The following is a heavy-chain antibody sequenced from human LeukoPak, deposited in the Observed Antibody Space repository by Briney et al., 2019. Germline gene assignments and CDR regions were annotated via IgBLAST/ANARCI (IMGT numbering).Heavy chain of an antibody. CDR2: ISYDGSDK. Sequence: PGRSLRLSRAASGFTFSTYAMHWVRQAPGKGLEWVALISYDGSDKYYADSAKGRFTISRDNSKNTLYLQMDSLRVEDTAVYYCVRDPSYGSSWYYYMDVWGKGTTVTVSS. CDR3: VRDPSYGSSWYYYMDV. J-gene: IGHJ6*03. D-gene: IGHD6-13*01. CDR1: GFTFSTYA. V-gene: IGHV3-30*07.